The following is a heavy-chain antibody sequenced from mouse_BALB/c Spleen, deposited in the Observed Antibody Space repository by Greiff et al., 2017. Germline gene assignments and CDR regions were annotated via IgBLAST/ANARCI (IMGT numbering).Heavy chain of an antibody. V-gene: IGHV14-1*02. J-gene: IGHJ4*01. CDR3: ASYRYDGAMDY. CDR2: IDPENGNT. D-gene: IGHD2-14*01. Sequence: EVKLMESGAELVRPGALVKLSCKASGFNIKDYYMHWVKQRPEQGLEWIGWIDPENGNTIYDPKFQGKASITADTSSNTAYLQLSSLTSEDTAVYYCASYRYDGAMDYWGQGTSVTVSS. CDR1: GFNIKDYY.